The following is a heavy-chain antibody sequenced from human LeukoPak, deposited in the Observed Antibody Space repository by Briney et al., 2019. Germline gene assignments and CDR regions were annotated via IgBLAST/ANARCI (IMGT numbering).Heavy chain of an antibody. D-gene: IGHD3-22*01. CDR2: ISYDGSNK. J-gene: IGHJ4*02. Sequence: GRSLRLSCAASGFTFSSYAMHWVRQAPGKGLEWVAVISYDGSNKYYADSVKGRFTISRDNSKNTLYLQMNSLRAEDTAVYYCARVSSDDSSGYYYGVFDYWGQGTLVTVSS. V-gene: IGHV3-30-3*01. CDR3: ARVSSDDSSGYYYGVFDY. CDR1: GFTFSSYA.